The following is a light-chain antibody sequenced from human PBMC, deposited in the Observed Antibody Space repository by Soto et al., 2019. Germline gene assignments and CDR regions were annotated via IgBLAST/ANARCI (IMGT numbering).Light chain of an antibody. Sequence: QLVLTQPPSVSGAPGQRVTFSCTGSSSNIGAGYDVHWYQQLPGTAPKLLIYGNSNRPSGVPDRFSGSKSGTSASLAITGLQAEDEADYYCQSYDSSLSGVVFGGGTKLTVL. CDR2: GNS. V-gene: IGLV1-40*01. J-gene: IGLJ2*01. CDR3: QSYDSSLSGVV. CDR1: SSNIGAGYD.